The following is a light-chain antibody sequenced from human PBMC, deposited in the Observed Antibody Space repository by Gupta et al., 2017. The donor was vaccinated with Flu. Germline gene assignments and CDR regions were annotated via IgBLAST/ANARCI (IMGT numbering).Light chain of an antibody. CDR2: AAY. CDR3: QRDT. V-gene: IGKV1-9*01. CDR1: QAIRNY. J-gene: IGKJ5*01. Sequence: QLTQSPSFLSASVGDRVTITCRASQAIRNYVAWDQQKPGKAPKLLIYAAYMLQNGVTERFGGRGSGTEFTLTSNSLQPEDCGTDYCQRDTFGQGTRLEIK.